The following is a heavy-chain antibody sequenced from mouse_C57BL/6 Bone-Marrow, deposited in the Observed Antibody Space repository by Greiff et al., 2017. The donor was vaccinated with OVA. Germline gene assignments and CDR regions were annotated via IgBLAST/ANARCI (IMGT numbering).Heavy chain of an antibody. CDR2: IDPSDSYT. CDR1: GYTFTSYW. CDR3: ARDDYDGQAWFGY. J-gene: IGHJ3*01. Sequence: VQLQQPGAELVMPGASVKLSCKASGYTFTSYWMHWVKQRPGQGLEWIGEIDPSDSYTNYNQKFKGKSTLTVDKSSSTAYMQLSSLTSEDSAVYYCARDDYDGQAWFGYWGQGTLVTVSA. V-gene: IGHV1-69*01. D-gene: IGHD2-4*01.